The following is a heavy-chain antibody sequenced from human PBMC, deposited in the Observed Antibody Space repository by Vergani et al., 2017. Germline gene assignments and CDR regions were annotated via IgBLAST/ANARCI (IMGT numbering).Heavy chain of an antibody. CDR2: ISYDGSNK. V-gene: IGHV3-30*18. Sequence: QVQLVESGGGVVQPGRSLRLSCAASGFTFSSYGMHWVRQAPGKGLEWVAVISYDGSNKYYADSVKGRFTISRDNSKNTLYLQMNSLRAEDTAVYYCAKLFESDLDDRTYYYGSGRDLMDVWGKGTTVTVSS. CDR1: GFTFSSYG. CDR3: AKLFESDLDDRTYYYGSGRDLMDV. J-gene: IGHJ6*04. D-gene: IGHD3-10*01.